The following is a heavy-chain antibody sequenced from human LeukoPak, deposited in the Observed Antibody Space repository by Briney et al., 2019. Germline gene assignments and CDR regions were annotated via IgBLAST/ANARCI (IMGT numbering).Heavy chain of an antibody. Sequence: SETLSITCAVYGGFFSGYYWSWIRQPPGKGLEWIGSIYCSGSTYYNPSLKSRVTISVDTSKNQFSLKLSSVTAADTAVYYCARVGVLMVSGDYYYYYMDVWGKGTTVTVSS. CDR3: ARVGVLMVSGDYYYYYMDV. CDR2: IYCSGST. CDR1: GGFFSGYY. V-gene: IGHV4-34*01. D-gene: IGHD2-8*01. J-gene: IGHJ6*03.